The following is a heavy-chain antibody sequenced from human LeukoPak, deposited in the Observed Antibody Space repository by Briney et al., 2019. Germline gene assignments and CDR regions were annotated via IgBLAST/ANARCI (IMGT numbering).Heavy chain of an antibody. J-gene: IGHJ4*02. V-gene: IGHV4-30-2*01. D-gene: IGHD6-13*01. Sequence: SETLSLTCTVSGGSISSGGYYWSWIRQPPGKGLEWIGYIYHSGSTYYNPSLKSRVTISVDRSKNQFSLKLSSVTAADTAVYYCATYRLVEQQFDYWGQGTLVTVSS. CDR2: IYHSGST. CDR1: GGSISSGGYY. CDR3: ATYRLVEQQFDY.